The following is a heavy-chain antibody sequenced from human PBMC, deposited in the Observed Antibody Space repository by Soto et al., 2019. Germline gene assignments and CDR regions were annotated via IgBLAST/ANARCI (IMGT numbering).Heavy chain of an antibody. CDR1: GGSISSSSYY. J-gene: IGHJ4*02. CDR3: ARHSSYYYDSSGFDY. Sequence: QLLESGPGLVKPSETLSLTCTVSGGSISSSSYYWGWIRQPPGKGLEWIGSIYYSGSPYYSPSLKSRVTISVDTSKNQFSLKLNSVTAADTAVYYCARHSSYYYDSSGFDYWGQGTLVTVSS. CDR2: IYYSGSP. V-gene: IGHV4-39*01. D-gene: IGHD3-22*01.